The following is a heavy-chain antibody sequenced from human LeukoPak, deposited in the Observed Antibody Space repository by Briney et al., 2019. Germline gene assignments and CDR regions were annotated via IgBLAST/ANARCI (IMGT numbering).Heavy chain of an antibody. Sequence: GGSLRLSCTASGFTFGDYAMSWVRQAPGKGLEWVGFIRSKAYGGITEYAASVKGRFTISRDDSKSIAYLQMNSLKTEDTAVYYCTHCTNGVCYTGFDYWGQGTLVTVSS. CDR1: GFTFGDYA. D-gene: IGHD2-8*01. V-gene: IGHV3-49*04. CDR3: THCTNGVCYTGFDY. CDR2: IRSKAYGGIT. J-gene: IGHJ4*02.